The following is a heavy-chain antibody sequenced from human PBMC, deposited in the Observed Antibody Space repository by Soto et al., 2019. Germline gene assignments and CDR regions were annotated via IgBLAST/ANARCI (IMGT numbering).Heavy chain of an antibody. V-gene: IGHV3-23*01. D-gene: IGHD5-18*01. CDR1: VFTFSSYA. CDR3: AKDLLVGWIQLRPYFEC. J-gene: IGHJ4*02. Sequence: VGSLRLSCASSVFTFSSYAMSCVRHSPGKWLEWVSAISGSGGSTYYADSVKGRFTISRDNSKNTLYLQMNSLRAEDTAVYYCAKDLLVGWIQLRPYFECWGQGTLVIVSS. CDR2: ISGSGGST.